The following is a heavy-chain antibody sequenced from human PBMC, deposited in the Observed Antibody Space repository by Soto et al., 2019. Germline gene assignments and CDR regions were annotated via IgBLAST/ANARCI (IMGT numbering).Heavy chain of an antibody. J-gene: IGHJ4*02. CDR2: ISSSSSYI. D-gene: IGHD6-19*01. CDR3: ARDAYSSGWYATWDY. V-gene: IGHV3-21*01. Sequence: GGSPRLSCAASGFTFSSYSMNWVRQAPGKGLEWVSSISSSSSYIYYADSVKGRFTISRDNAKNSLYLQMNSLRAEDTAVYYCARDAYSSGWYATWDYWGQGTLVTVSS. CDR1: GFTFSSYS.